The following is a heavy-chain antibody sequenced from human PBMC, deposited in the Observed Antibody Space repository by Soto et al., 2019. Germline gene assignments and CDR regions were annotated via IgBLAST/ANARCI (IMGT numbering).Heavy chain of an antibody. CDR3: AREAGRFSGYDDAFDI. J-gene: IGHJ3*02. CDR2: INPGNGKV. CDR1: RYTFTSYG. D-gene: IGHD5-12*01. Sequence: QVQLVQSGTEVKRSGASVQVSCRASRYTFTSYGLHWVRQAPGQRLEWMGWINPGNGKVKYSQKFQGRFIIIRDTSASTASMELISLTYEDTAVYFCAREAGRFSGYDDAFDIWGQGTMVTVSS. V-gene: IGHV1-3*01.